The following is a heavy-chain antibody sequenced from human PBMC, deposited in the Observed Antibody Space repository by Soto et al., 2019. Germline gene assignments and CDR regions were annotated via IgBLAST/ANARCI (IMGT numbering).Heavy chain of an antibody. V-gene: IGHV1-3*01. CDR3: ARDGAIIGYSHGLDYYYGMDV. J-gene: IGHJ6*02. Sequence: ASVKVSCKASGYTFTSYAMHWVRQAPGQRLEWMGWINAGNGNTKYSQKFQGRVTITRDTSASTAYMELSSLRSEDTAVYYCARDGAIIGYSHGLDYYYGMDVWGQGTTVTVSS. CDR1: GYTFTSYA. D-gene: IGHD5-18*01. CDR2: INAGNGNT.